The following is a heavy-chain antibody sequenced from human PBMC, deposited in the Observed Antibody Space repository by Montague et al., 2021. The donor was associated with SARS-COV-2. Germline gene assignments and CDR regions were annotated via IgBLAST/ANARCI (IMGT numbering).Heavy chain of an antibody. CDR1: GGSISGYY. CDR3: ARYYERSWDV. CDR2: IFENGDT. V-gene: IGHV4-4*09. D-gene: IGHD3-16*01. Sequence: SETLSLTCSVSGGSISGYYWSWIRQPPGKGLEWIVTIFENGDTXXXPSLKSRVTVSEDTSQNQFSLRLSSVAAADTALYYCARYYERSWDVWGQGTTVTVSS. J-gene: IGHJ6*02.